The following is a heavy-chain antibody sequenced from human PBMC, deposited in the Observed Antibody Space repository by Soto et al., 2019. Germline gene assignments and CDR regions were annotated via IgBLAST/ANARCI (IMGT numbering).Heavy chain of an antibody. J-gene: IGHJ4*02. Sequence: EVQLVESGGGLIQPGGSLRLSCAASGFTFSSYDMNWVRQAPGKGLEWVSHSSGSSNTRYYADSVKGRFTISRDNAKNSQYLQMNSRRDEDTAVYYCARGNWVLPDSWGQGTLVIVSS. CDR2: SSGSSNTR. V-gene: IGHV3-48*02. D-gene: IGHD1-1*01. CDR1: GFTFSSYD. CDR3: ARGNWVLPDS.